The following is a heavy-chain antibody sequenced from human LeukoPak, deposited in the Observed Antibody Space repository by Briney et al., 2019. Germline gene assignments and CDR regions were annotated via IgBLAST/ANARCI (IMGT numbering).Heavy chain of an antibody. CDR1: GFTFSSYG. CDR3: AREGRGTDY. V-gene: IGHV3-30*03. D-gene: IGHD3-16*01. J-gene: IGHJ4*02. CDR2: ISYDGSNK. Sequence: GGSLRLSCAASGFTFSSYGMHWVRQAPGKGLEWVAVISYDGSNKYYADSVKGRFTISRDNSKNTLYLQMNSLSAEDTAVYYCAREGRGTDYWGQGTLVTVSS.